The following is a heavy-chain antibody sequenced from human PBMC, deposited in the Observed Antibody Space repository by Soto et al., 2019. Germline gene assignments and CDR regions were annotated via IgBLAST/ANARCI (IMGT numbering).Heavy chain of an antibody. D-gene: IGHD3-3*01. J-gene: IGHJ6*02. Sequence: EVQLVESGGGLVQPGGSLRLSCAASGSTFSSSEMHWVRQAPGKGLEWVSYISKSSSVIYYADSVKGRFTISRDNAKNLLYLQMNSLRAEDTAVYFCASVNLRFSYGIDVWGQGTTVTVPS. CDR2: ISKSSSVI. CDR1: GSTFSSSE. CDR3: ASVNLRFSYGIDV. V-gene: IGHV3-48*03.